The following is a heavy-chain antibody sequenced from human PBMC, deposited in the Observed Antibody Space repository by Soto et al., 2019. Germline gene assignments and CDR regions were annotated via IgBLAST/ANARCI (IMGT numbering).Heavy chain of an antibody. CDR3: ARRRDYYYYMDV. V-gene: IGHV4-39*01. CDR2: IYYSGST. J-gene: IGHJ6*03. CDR1: GGSISSSSYY. Sequence: QLQLQESGPGLVKPSETLSLTCTVSGGSISSSSYYWGWIRQPPGKGLEWSGSIYYSGSTYYNPSLKSRVTISVDTSKNQFSLKLSSVTAADTAVYYCARRRDYYYYMDVWGKGTTVTVSS.